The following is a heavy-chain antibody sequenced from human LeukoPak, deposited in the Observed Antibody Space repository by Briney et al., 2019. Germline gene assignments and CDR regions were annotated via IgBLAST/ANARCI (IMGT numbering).Heavy chain of an antibody. CDR2: FDPEDGET. CDR1: GYTLTELS. Sequence: ASVKVSCKVSGYTLTELSMHWVRQAPGKGLEWMGGFDPEDGETIYAQKFQGRVTTTEDTSTDTAYMELSSLRSEDTAVYYCATGGERELLGPYYFDYWGQGTLVTVSS. J-gene: IGHJ4*02. D-gene: IGHD1-26*01. V-gene: IGHV1-24*01. CDR3: ATGGERELLGPYYFDY.